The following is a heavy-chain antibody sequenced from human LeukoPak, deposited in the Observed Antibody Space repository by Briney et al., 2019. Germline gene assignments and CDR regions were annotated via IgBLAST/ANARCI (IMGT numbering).Heavy chain of an antibody. J-gene: IGHJ4*02. CDR1: GFTFSSYG. Sequence: GGSLRLSCAASGFTFSSYGMHWVRQAPGKGLEWVAFIXXXXSNKYYADSVKGRFTISRDNSKNTLYLQMNSLRAEDTAVYYCAKGQTKSMVRGVIITPLFGYWGQGTLVTVSS. D-gene: IGHD3-10*01. CDR3: AKGQTKSMVRGVIITPLFGY. V-gene: IGHV3-30*02. CDR2: IXXXXSNK.